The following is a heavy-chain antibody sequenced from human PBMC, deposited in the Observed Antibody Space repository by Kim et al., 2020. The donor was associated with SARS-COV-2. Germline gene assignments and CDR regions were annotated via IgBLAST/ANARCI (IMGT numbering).Heavy chain of an antibody. D-gene: IGHD3-10*01. CDR3: ARERGYYYGSGSHKAFDI. J-gene: IGHJ3*02. V-gene: IGHV1-69*13. CDR2: IIPIFGTA. CDR1: GCTFSSYA. Sequence: SVKVSCKASGCTFSSYAISWVRQAPGQGLEWMGVIIPIFGTANYAQKFQGRVTITADESTSTAYMELSSLRSEDTAVYYCARERGYYYGSGSHKAFDIWGQGKMVTVSS.